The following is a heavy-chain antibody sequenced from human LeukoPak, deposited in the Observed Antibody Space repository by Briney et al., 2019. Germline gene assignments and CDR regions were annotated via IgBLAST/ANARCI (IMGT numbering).Heavy chain of an antibody. V-gene: IGHV4-39*01. CDR3: ARQARRSQFDY. CDR2: IYYSGST. J-gene: IGHJ4*02. Sequence: SETLSLTCTVSGGSISSSSYYWGWIRQPPGKGLEWIGSIYYSGSTNYNPSLKSRVTISVDTSKNQFSLKLSSVIAADTAVYYCARQARRSQFDYWGQGTLVTVSS. CDR1: GGSISSSSYY.